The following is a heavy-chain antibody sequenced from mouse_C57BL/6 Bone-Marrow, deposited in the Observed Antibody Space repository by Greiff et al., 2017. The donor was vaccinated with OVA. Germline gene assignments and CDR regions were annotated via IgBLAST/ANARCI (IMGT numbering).Heavy chain of an antibody. CDR2: IYPGSGST. J-gene: IGHJ1*03. D-gene: IGHD1-1*01. Sequence: QVQLQQPGAELVKPGASVKMSCKASGYTFTSYWITWVKQRPGQGLEWIGDIYPGSGSTNYNEKFKSKATLTVDTSSSTAYMQLSSLTSEDSAVYYGARYVYYYGSYWYFEVWGTGTTVTVSS. CDR3: ARYVYYYGSYWYFEV. V-gene: IGHV1-55*01. CDR1: GYTFTSYW.